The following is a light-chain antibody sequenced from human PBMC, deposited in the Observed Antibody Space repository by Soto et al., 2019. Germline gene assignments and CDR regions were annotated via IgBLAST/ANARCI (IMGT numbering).Light chain of an antibody. Sequence: KMSPSTLSLSKRERATLSCRASQSVSSYLAWYQQKPGQAPRLLIYDASNRATGIPARFSGSGSGTDFTLTISYLEPEDFAVYYCQQYRISPNTFGQGTRLEIK. CDR1: QSVSSY. V-gene: IGKV3-11*01. J-gene: IGKJ5*01. CDR2: DAS. CDR3: QQYRISPNT.